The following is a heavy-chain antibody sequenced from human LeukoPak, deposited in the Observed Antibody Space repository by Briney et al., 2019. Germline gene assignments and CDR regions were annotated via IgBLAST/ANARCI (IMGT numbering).Heavy chain of an antibody. CDR1: GFTFSSYA. V-gene: IGHV3-30*01. CDR2: ISYDGSNK. D-gene: IGHD3-10*01. Sequence: GGSLRLSCAASGFTFSSYAMHWVRQAPGKGLEWVAVISYDGSNKYYADSVKGRFTISRDNSKNTLYLQMNSLRAEDTAVYYCARDQDYGSGSYYSWFDPWGQGTLVTVSS. J-gene: IGHJ5*02. CDR3: ARDQDYGSGSYYSWFDP.